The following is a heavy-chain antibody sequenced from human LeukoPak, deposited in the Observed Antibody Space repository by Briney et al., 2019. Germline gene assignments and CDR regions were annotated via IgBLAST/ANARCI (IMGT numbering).Heavy chain of an antibody. D-gene: IGHD3-9*01. J-gene: IGHJ4*02. CDR3: TPSLYDILTGSDY. V-gene: IGHV3-73*01. CDR2: IRSKANSYAT. Sequence: QAGGSLKLSCAASGFTFSGSAMHWVRQASGKGLEWVGRIRSKANSYATAYAASVKGRFTISRDDSKNTAYPQMNSLKTEDTAVYYCTPSLYDILTGSDYWGQGTLVTVSS. CDR1: GFTFSGSA.